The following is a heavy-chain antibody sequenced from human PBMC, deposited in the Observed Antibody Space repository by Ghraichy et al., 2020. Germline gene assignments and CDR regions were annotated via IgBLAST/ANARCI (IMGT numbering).Heavy chain of an antibody. D-gene: IGHD1-26*01. J-gene: IGHJ6*02. CDR1: GFTFSSYA. Sequence: ALRLSCAASGFTFSSYAMHWVRQAPGKGLEWVAVISYDGSNKYYADSVKGRFTISRDNSKNTLYLQMNSLRAEDTAVYYCAREFRPGSYYDPYYYGMDVWGQGTTVTVSS. V-gene: IGHV3-30*04. CDR2: ISYDGSNK. CDR3: AREFRPGSYYDPYYYGMDV.